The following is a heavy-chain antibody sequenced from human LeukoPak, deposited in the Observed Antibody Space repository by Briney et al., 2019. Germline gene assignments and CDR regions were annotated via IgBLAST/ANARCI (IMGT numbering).Heavy chain of an antibody. J-gene: IGHJ4*02. CDR1: GGFISSYY. D-gene: IGHD6-13*01. Sequence: SETLSLTCTVSGGFISSYYWSWIRQPPGKGLEWIGYIYYSGSTNYNPSLKSRVTISVDTSKNQFSLKLSSVTAADTAVYYCARGEAALGYWGQGTLVTVSS. V-gene: IGHV4-59*01. CDR2: IYYSGST. CDR3: ARGEAALGY.